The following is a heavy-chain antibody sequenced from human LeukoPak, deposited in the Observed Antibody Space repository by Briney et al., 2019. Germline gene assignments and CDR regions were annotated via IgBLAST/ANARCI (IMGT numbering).Heavy chain of an antibody. D-gene: IGHD2-15*01. CDR3: ARWKVAATRVSAYYFDY. V-gene: IGHV5-51*01. CDR1: GYSFTSYW. Sequence: GESLKISCKGSGYSFTSYWIGWVRQMPGKGLEWMGIIYPGDPDTRYSPSFQGQVTISADKSISTAYLQWSSLKASDTAMYYCARWKVAATRVSAYYFDYWGQGTLVTVSS. CDR2: IYPGDPDT. J-gene: IGHJ4*02.